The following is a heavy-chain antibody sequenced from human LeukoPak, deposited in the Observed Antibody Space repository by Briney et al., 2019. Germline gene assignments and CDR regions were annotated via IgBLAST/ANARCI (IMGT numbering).Heavy chain of an antibody. CDR3: ARERYCSSTSCYADFDI. Sequence: PGGSLRLSCAASGFTFSSYSMNWVRQAPGKGLEWVSSITTSSTYIYYADSVKGRFTISRDNGKNSLYLQMNSLRAEDTAVYYCARERYCSSTSCYADFDIWGQGTMVTVSS. CDR2: ITTSSTYI. J-gene: IGHJ3*02. D-gene: IGHD2-2*01. CDR1: GFTFSSYS. V-gene: IGHV3-21*01.